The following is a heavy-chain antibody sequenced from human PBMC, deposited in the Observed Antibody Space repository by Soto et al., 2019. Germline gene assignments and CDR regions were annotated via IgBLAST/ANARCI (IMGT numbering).Heavy chain of an antibody. V-gene: IGHV3-30*01. CDR2: ISYDGTNK. CDR3: ARDRAYCSGGTCEPFPRYYYAVDV. D-gene: IGHD2-15*01. J-gene: IGHJ6*02. Sequence: QVHLVESGGGVVQPGRSLRLSCAASGFSFSTYALHWVRQGPGKGLEWVAIISYDGTNKYYADSVKGRFTISRDNSKNTLYLQMNNLRPEDTSVYYCARDRAYCSGGTCEPFPRYYYAVDVWGQGTTVTVSS. CDR1: GFSFSTYA.